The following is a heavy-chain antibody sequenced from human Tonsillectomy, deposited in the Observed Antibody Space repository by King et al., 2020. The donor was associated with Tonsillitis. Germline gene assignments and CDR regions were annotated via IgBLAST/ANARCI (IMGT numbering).Heavy chain of an antibody. CDR3: ARVRAQMATIFLDAFDV. CDR1: GFTISNKA. CDR2: MSYDGSKK. Sequence: VQLVESGGGVVQPGRSLRLSCAASGFTISNKAMHWVRQAPDKGLEWVALMSYDGSKKFYADSVKGRYTISRDRSKNTLYLQMNSRRAEDTAVYYCARVRAQMATIFLDAFDVWGQGTMVTVSS. D-gene: IGHD5-24*01. J-gene: IGHJ3*01. V-gene: IGHV3-30*01.